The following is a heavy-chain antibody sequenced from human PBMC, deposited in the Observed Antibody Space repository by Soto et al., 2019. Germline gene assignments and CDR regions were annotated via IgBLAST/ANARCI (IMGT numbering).Heavy chain of an antibody. V-gene: IGHV4-30-4*01. Sequence: PSETLSLTCTVSGGSISSGDYYWSWIRQPPGKGLEWIGYIYYSGSTYHNPSLKSRVTISVDTSKNQFSLKLSSVTAADTAVYYCARASAYYYDSSGYFPDYWGQGTLVTVSS. CDR3: ARASAYYYDSSGYFPDY. CDR2: IYYSGST. J-gene: IGHJ4*02. D-gene: IGHD3-22*01. CDR1: GGSISSGDYY.